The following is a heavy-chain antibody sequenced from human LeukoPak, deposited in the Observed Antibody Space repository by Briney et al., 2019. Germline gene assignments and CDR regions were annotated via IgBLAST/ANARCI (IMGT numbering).Heavy chain of an antibody. D-gene: IGHD3-9*01. Sequence: PSETLSLTCTVSGGSISSYYWSWIRQPPGKGLEWIGYIYYSGSTNYNPSLKSRVTISVDTSKNHFSLKLSCVTAADTAVYYCARASELRYFDWLLYWGQGTLVTVSS. CDR2: IYYSGST. CDR3: ARASELRYFDWLLY. V-gene: IGHV4-59*01. J-gene: IGHJ4*02. CDR1: GGSISSYY.